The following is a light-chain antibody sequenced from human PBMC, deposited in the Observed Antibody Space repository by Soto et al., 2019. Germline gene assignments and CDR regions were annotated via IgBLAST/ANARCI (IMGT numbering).Light chain of an antibody. CDR2: VAS. V-gene: IGKV1-39*01. CDR1: QTINSY. CDR3: QQSYNIPLT. Sequence: DIQMTQSPSSLPASVGDTVTITCRASQTINSYLNWYQQKPGQAPKLLIYVASSLQSGVPSRFSGRGSGTDFTLTISSLEPEDFATYYCQQSYNIPLTFGPGTKVDIK. J-gene: IGKJ3*01.